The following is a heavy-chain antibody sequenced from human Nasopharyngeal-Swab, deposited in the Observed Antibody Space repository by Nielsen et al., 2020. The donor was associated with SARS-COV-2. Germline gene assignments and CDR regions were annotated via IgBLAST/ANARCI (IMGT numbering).Heavy chain of an antibody. CDR3: VKDRGVTGGYQNWFDS. V-gene: IGHV3-20*04. D-gene: IGHD3-10*01. Sequence: GGSLRLSCVASGFTFDDYGMNWVRQAPGKGLEWVSGINWNGASTGHADSVKGRFTISRDNAKNSLFLQMNSLRAEDTAFYYCVKDRGVTGGYQNWFDSWGQGTLVTVSS. J-gene: IGHJ5*01. CDR1: GFTFDDYG. CDR2: INWNGAST.